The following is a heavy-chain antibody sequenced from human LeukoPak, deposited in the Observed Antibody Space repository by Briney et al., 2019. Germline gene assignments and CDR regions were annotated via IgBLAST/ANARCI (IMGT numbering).Heavy chain of an antibody. CDR2: IYTSGST. CDR1: GGSISSGSYY. D-gene: IGHD3-3*01. V-gene: IGHV4-61*02. J-gene: IGHJ6*03. CDR3: ARDTPGNYDFWSGSHWPYYYYYMDV. Sequence: SETLSLTCSVSGGSISSGSYYWSWIRQPAGKGLEWIGRIYTSGSTNYNPSLKSRVTISVDTSKNQFSLKLSSVTAADTAVYYCARDTPGNYDFWSGSHWPYYYYYMDVWGKGTTVTVSS.